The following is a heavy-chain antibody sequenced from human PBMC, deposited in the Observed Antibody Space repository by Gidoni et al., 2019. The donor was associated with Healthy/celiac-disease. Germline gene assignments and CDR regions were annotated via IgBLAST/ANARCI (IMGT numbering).Heavy chain of an antibody. CDR3: ASSPDYAFDI. V-gene: IGHV4-34*01. D-gene: IGHD5-12*01. Sequence: QVQLQQWGAGLLKPSETLSLTCAVYGGSFSGYYWSWIRQPPGKGLEWIGEINHSGSTNYNPSLKSRVTISVDTSKNQFSLKLSSVTAADTAVYYCASSPDYAFDIWGQGTMVTVSS. CDR2: INHSGST. CDR1: GGSFSGYY. J-gene: IGHJ3*02.